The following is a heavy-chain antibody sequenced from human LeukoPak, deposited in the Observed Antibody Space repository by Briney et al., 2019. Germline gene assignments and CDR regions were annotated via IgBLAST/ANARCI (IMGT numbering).Heavy chain of an antibody. J-gene: IGHJ6*02. V-gene: IGHV1-18*01. CDR1: GYTFTSYG. Sequence: GASVKVSCKASGYTFTSYGISWVRQAPGQGLEWMGWISAYNGNTNYAQKLQGRVIMTTDTSTSTAYMELRSLRSDDTAVYYCARDIVVVPAAPFYYYYYYGMDVWGQGTTVTVSS. CDR3: ARDIVVVPAAPFYYYYYYGMDV. D-gene: IGHD2-2*01. CDR2: ISAYNGNT.